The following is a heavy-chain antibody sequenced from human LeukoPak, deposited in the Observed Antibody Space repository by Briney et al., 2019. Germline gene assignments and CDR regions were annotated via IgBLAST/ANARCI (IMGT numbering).Heavy chain of an antibody. CDR2: ISYDGSNK. D-gene: IGHD5-12*01. J-gene: IGHJ4*02. CDR1: GFTFSSYA. CDR3: ARSLQTYGGYDLGDY. Sequence: PGGSLRLSCAASGFTFSSYARHWVRQAPGKGLEWVAVISYDGSNKYYADSVKGRFTISRDNSKNTLYLQMNSLRVEDTAIYYCARSLQTYGGYDLGDYWGQGTLVSVSS. V-gene: IGHV3-30-3*01.